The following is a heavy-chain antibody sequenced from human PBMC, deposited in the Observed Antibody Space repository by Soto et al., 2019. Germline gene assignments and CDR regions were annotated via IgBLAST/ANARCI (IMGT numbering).Heavy chain of an antibody. Sequence: QVQLVQSGAEVKKPGSSVKVSCKAPVCTFSSYAISWVRQAPGQGLEWMGGIIPIFGTAKYAQKFQGRVTITADESTSTGYMELSSLRSEDTAVYYCARSQGGSSSLDIYYYYYYGMDVWGQGTTVTVSS. CDR1: VCTFSSYA. CDR3: ARSQGGSSSLDIYYYYYYGMDV. V-gene: IGHV1-69*01. J-gene: IGHJ6*02. D-gene: IGHD2-15*01. CDR2: IIPIFGTA.